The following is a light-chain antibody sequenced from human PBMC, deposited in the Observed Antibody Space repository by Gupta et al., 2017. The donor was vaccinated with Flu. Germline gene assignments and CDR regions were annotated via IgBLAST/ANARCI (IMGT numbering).Light chain of an antibody. CDR1: QSVNIVY. CDR2: AVS. J-gene: IGKJ1*01. V-gene: IGKV3-20*01. Sequence: DRATLLCSASQSVNIVYVSWYQQNPGQAPRLLIHAVSRRATGIPDRFSGSCSGTDFTITISRLEPEDFAVDFCQQYDSSRVTFGQGTKVELK. CDR3: QQYDSSRVT.